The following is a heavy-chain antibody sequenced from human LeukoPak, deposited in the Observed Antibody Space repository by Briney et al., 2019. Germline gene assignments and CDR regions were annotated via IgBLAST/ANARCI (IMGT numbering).Heavy chain of an antibody. Sequence: PGGSLRLSCAASGFTFSSYWMHWVRQAPGKGPVWVSRINSDGSSTSYADSVKGRFTISRDNAKNSLYLQMNSLRDEDTAVYYCARGYCSGDSCYSGFYFDSWGQGTLVTVSS. CDR1: GFTFSSYW. CDR2: INSDGSST. V-gene: IGHV3-74*01. CDR3: ARGYCSGDSCYSGFYFDS. D-gene: IGHD2-15*01. J-gene: IGHJ4*02.